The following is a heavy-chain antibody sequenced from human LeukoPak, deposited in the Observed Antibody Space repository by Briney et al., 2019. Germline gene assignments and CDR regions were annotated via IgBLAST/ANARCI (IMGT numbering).Heavy chain of an antibody. Sequence: GGSLRLSCAASGFTFSSYGMHWVRQAPGKGLEWVAVISYDGSNKYYADSVKGRFTISRDNSKNTLYLQMNSLRAEDTAVYYCAKEDFDWPWDYWGQGTLVTVSS. CDR3: AKEDFDWPWDY. CDR2: ISYDGSNK. J-gene: IGHJ4*02. D-gene: IGHD3-9*01. V-gene: IGHV3-30*18. CDR1: GFTFSSYG.